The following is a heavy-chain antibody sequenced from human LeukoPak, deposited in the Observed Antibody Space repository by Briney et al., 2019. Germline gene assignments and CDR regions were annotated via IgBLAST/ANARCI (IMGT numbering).Heavy chain of an antibody. Sequence: ASLKLSCKTSGYSFPVHYLHWLRQAPGQGLEWMGWIKPDSGATNFAQNFQGRVTMTSDTSINTAYMELSSLTSDDTAMYYCARDHDYGPDYWGQGTLVTVSA. J-gene: IGHJ4*02. CDR1: GYSFPVHY. V-gene: IGHV1-2*02. D-gene: IGHD4/OR15-4a*01. CDR3: ARDHDYGPDY. CDR2: IKPDSGAT.